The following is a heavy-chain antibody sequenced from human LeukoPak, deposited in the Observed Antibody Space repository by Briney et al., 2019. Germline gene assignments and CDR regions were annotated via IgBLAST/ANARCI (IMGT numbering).Heavy chain of an antibody. J-gene: IGHJ4*02. Sequence: GFLRLSCAASGFTLRNYWMRLVRQAPGEGVEWGANIKRDGSEKYYVDSVKGRFTISRDNAKNSLYLQMNSLRAEDTAVFYCAREMSGGSCFDYWGQGTLVTVSS. D-gene: IGHD2-15*01. V-gene: IGHV3-7*01. CDR3: AREMSGGSCFDY. CDR1: GFTLRNYW. CDR2: IKRDGSEK.